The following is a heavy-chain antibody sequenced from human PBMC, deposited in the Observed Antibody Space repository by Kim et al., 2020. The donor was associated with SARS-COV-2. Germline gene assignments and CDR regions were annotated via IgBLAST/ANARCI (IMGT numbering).Heavy chain of an antibody. Sequence: GGSLRLSCAASGFYFRSAWMSWVRQVPGRGLEWVGRIKDQGEGATTDYAAPVRGRFTISRDDSKSTVYLEMNSLKIEDTGVYYCTTFASSLPPWGQGTQVIVSS. J-gene: IGHJ5*02. CDR1: GFYFRSAW. CDR2: IKDQGEGATT. V-gene: IGHV3-15*01. CDR3: TTFASSLPP.